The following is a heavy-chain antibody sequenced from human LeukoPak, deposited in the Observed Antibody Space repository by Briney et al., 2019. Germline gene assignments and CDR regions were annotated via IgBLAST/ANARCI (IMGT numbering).Heavy chain of an antibody. Sequence: LRLSCAASGFTFDDYVMHWIRQPPGKGLEWIGYIYYSGTTNYNPSLKSRVTILVDTSKNQFSLKLSSVTAADTAVYYCARELRRRDGYNYYAFDIWGQGTMVTVSS. V-gene: IGHV4-59*01. J-gene: IGHJ3*02. CDR3: ARELRRRDGYNYYAFDI. D-gene: IGHD5-24*01. CDR2: IYYSGTT. CDR1: GFTFDDYV.